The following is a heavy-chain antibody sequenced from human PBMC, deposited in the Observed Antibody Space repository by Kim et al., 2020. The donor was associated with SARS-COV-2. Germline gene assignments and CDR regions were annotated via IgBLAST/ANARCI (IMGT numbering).Heavy chain of an antibody. D-gene: IGHD6-19*01. CDR2: ST. CDR3: AKVGWINPGY. V-gene: IGHV3-23*01. J-gene: IGHJ4*02. Sequence: STSCADSVKVRFTTSKDNSKNTLYLQMNSLRAEDTAVYYFAKVGWINPGYWGQGTLVTVSS.